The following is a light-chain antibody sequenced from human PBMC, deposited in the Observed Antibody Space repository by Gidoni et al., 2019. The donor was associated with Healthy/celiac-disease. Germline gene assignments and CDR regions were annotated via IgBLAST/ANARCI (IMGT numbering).Light chain of an antibody. Sequence: ETVLTQSPATLSLSPGERATLSCRASQSVSSYLAWYQQKPGQAPRLLIYDASNRATGIPARFSGSGSGTDFTLTISSLEPEDFAVYYCQQRSNWPYTFXHXTKLEI. V-gene: IGKV3-11*01. CDR2: DAS. CDR1: QSVSSY. CDR3: QQRSNWPYT. J-gene: IGKJ2*01.